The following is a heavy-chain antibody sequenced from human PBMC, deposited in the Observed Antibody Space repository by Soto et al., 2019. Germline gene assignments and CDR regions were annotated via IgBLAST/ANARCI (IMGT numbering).Heavy chain of an antibody. CDR2: MYHSGIT. J-gene: IGHJ6*02. V-gene: IGHV4-30-2*01. CDR3: ARGYYGSGSSHYYGMDV. D-gene: IGHD3-10*01. CDR1: GGSISSGGYS. Sequence: SETLSLTCAVSGGSISSGGYSWSWIRQPPGKGLEWIGYMYHSGITYYNPSLKSRVTISIDRSKNQFSLRLSSVTAADTAVYYCARGYYGSGSSHYYGMDVWGQGTTVTVSS.